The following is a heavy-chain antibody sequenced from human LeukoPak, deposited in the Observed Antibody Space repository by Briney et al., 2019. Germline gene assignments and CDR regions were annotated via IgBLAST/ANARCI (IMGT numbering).Heavy chain of an antibody. CDR3: ARDLGRYYDTSDNWFDP. D-gene: IGHD3-22*01. Sequence: PGGSLRLSCAASGFTFSNYWMHWVRQAPGKGLVWVSRINSDGINTSYADSVKGRFTISRDNAKNTLNLQMNSLRAEDTAVYYCARDLGRYYDTSDNWFDPWGQGTLVTVSS. J-gene: IGHJ5*01. V-gene: IGHV3-74*01. CDR2: INSDGINT. CDR1: GFTFSNYW.